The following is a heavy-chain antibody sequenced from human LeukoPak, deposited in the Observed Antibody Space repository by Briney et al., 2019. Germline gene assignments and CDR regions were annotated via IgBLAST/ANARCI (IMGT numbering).Heavy chain of an antibody. Sequence: GRSLRLSCAASGFTLSSYSMNWVRQASGKGLEWVSSISSSSSYIYYADSVEGRFTISRDNAKNSLYLQMNSLRADDAAVYYCARDRGAAPPNWFDPWGQGTLVTVSS. CDR1: GFTLSSYS. D-gene: IGHD6-6*01. CDR3: ARDRGAAPPNWFDP. CDR2: ISSSSSYI. V-gene: IGHV3-21*01. J-gene: IGHJ5*02.